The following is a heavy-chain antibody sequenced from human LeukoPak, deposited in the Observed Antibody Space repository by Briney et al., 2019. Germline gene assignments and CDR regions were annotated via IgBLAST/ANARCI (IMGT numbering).Heavy chain of an antibody. CDR3: GSSPYVWGIDH. D-gene: IGHD3-16*01. V-gene: IGHV3-53*01. CDR2: VYSGGST. Sequence: GGSLRLSCAASGXTVSNNYMSWVRQAPGKGLEWVSIVYSGGSTYYADSVKGRLTISRDKSKNTLHIQMKSLRADATAVYYCGSSPYVWGIDHWGQGTPVTVSS. J-gene: IGHJ4*02. CDR1: GXTVSNNY.